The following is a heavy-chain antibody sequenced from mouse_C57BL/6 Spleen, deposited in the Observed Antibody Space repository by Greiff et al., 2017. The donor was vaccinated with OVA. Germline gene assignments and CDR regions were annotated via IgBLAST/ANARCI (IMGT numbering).Heavy chain of an antibody. V-gene: IGHV5-9-1*02. D-gene: IGHD1-1*01. CDR2: ISSGGDYI. CDR3: TNDGPITTVVATLKYFDV. CDR1: GFTFSSYA. Sequence: EVKLMESGEGLVKPGGSLKLSCAASGFTFSSYAMSWVRQTPEKRLEWVAYISSGGDYIYYADTVKGRFTISRDNARNTLYLQMSSLKSEDTALYYCTNDGPITTVVATLKYFDVWGTGTTVTVSS. J-gene: IGHJ1*03.